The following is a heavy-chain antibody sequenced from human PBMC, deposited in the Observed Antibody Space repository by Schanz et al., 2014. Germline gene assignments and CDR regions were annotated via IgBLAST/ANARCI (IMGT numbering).Heavy chain of an antibody. CDR3: AKGRFGELSAFDI. Sequence: EVQLVESGGGLVQPGGSLRLSCAASGFTFSSYAMSWVRQAPGKGLEWVSAISGSGGSTYYADSVKGRFTMSRDNSKNTVHLQMSSLRVEDTAVYYCAKGRFGELSAFDIWGQGTMVTVSS. CDR2: ISGSGGST. J-gene: IGHJ3*02. D-gene: IGHD3-10*01. CDR1: GFTFSSYA. V-gene: IGHV3-23*04.